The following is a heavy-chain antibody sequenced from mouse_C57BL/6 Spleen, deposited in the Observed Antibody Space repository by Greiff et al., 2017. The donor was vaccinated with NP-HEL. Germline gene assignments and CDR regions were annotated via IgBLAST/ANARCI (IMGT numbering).Heavy chain of an antibody. J-gene: IGHJ1*03. CDR1: GYAFSSSW. CDR2: IYPGDGDT. V-gene: IGHV1-82*01. Sequence: VKLMESGPELVKPGASVKISCKASGYAFSSSWMNWVKQRPGKGLEWIGRIYPGDGDTNYNGKFKGKATLTADKSSSTAYMQLSSLTSEDSAVYFCARENYYGSSYGYFDVWGTGTTVTVSS. CDR3: ARENYYGSSYGYFDV. D-gene: IGHD1-1*01.